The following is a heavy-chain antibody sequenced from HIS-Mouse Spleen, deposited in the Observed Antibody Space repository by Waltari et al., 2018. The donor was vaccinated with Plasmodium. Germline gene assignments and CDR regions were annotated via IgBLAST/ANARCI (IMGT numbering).Heavy chain of an antibody. CDR3: ARGMKSSSSAFDI. CDR2: IESGGST. D-gene: IGHD6-6*01. V-gene: IGHV3-53*01. CDR1: GFTVRTTY. J-gene: IGHJ3*02. Sequence: EVQLVESGGGLIQPGGSLRLSCAASGFTVRTTYMSWVRQAPGKGLEWFSVIESGGSTYYADSVKGRFTISRDNSKNTLYLQMNSLRAEDTAVYYCARGMKSSSSAFDIWGQGTMVTVSS.